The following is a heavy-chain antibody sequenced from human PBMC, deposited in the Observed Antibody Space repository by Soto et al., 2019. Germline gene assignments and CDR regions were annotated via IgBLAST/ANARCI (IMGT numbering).Heavy chain of an antibody. Sequence: GGSLRLSCVASGFTFSSYSMVWVSQAPGKGLEWVSYIFVDSTTIYYADSVKGRFTVSRDNAQNSLFLLINSLRAEDTAVYYCARDRDWAFDYWGRGTLVTVSS. CDR2: IFVDSTTI. D-gene: IGHD3-9*01. CDR1: GFTFSSYS. V-gene: IGHV3-48*04. CDR3: ARDRDWAFDY. J-gene: IGHJ4*02.